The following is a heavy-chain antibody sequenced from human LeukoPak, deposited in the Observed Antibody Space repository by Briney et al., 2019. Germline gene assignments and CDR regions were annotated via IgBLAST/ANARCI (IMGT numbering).Heavy chain of an antibody. V-gene: IGHV3-30*03. Sequence: GGSLRLSCTASGFTFSSYGMHWVRQAPGKGLEWVAVISYDGSNKYYADSVKGRFTISRDNSKNTLCVQMNSLRAEDTAVYYCARDPAKFWSGHDYWGQGTLVTVSS. D-gene: IGHD3-3*01. CDR2: ISYDGSNK. J-gene: IGHJ4*02. CDR3: ARDPAKFWSGHDY. CDR1: GFTFSSYG.